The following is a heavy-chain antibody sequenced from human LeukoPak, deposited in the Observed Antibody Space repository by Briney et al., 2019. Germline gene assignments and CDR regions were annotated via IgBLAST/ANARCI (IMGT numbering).Heavy chain of an antibody. CDR2: ISSSSSYI. D-gene: IGHD7-27*01. J-gene: IGHJ3*02. Sequence: GGSLRLSCAASGFTFSSYSMNWVRQAPGKGLEWVSSISSSSSYIYYADSVKGRFTNSRDNAKNSLYLQMNSLRAEDTAVYYCARDPTWGSVAFDIWGQGTMVTVSS. V-gene: IGHV3-21*01. CDR3: ARDPTWGSVAFDI. CDR1: GFTFSSYS.